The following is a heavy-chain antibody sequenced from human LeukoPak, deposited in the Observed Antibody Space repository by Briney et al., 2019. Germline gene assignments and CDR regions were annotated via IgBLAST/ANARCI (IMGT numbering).Heavy chain of an antibody. CDR1: GYTFTSYA. J-gene: IGHJ5*02. V-gene: IGHV1-3*01. Sequence: EASVKVSCKASGYTFTSYAMHWVRQAPGQRLGWMGWINAGNGNTKYSQKFQGRVTITRDTSASTAYMELSSLRSEDTAVYYCARAIYGSGLDNWFDPWGQGTLVTVPS. CDR2: INAGNGNT. D-gene: IGHD3-10*01. CDR3: ARAIYGSGLDNWFDP.